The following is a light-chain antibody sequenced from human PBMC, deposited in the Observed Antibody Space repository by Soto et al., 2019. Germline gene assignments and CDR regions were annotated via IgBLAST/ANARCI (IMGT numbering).Light chain of an antibody. J-gene: IGKJ3*01. CDR3: HQYNTWPPRFT. Sequence: EIVMTQSPAILSLSPGETATLSCRASQSVTTKLAWYQQGPGQTPRLLIYNASTRATAVPARFSGGGSVTEFSLTISSLQSDDFGVYYCHQYNTWPPRFTFGPGTKVDIK. CDR1: QSVTTK. CDR2: NAS. V-gene: IGKV3-15*01.